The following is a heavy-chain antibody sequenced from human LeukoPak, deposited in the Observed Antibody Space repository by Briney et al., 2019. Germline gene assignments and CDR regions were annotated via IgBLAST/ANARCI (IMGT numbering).Heavy chain of an antibody. D-gene: IGHD2-15*01. CDR3: VKDLGSAITSALALDV. Sequence: GGSLRLSCAASGFTFGAYGMHWVRQAPGKGLEWVAVISYDGTTNKYYVDSVRGRFTISRDNRKNLLHLQMNSLRPDDSAVYYCVKDLGSAITSALALDVWGQGITVTVSS. V-gene: IGHV3-30*18. CDR2: ISYDGTTNK. J-gene: IGHJ6*02. CDR1: GFTFGAYG.